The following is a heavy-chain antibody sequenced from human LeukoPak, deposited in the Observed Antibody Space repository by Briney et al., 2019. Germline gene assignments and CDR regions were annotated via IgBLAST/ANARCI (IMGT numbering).Heavy chain of an antibody. CDR3: ARDTSDTAMVGLSDY. D-gene: IGHD5-18*01. CDR1: GYTFTGYY. J-gene: IGHJ4*02. CDR2: INPNSGGT. V-gene: IGHV1-2*02. Sequence: ASVKVSCKASGYTFTGYYMHWVRQAPGQGLEWMGWINPNSGGTNYAQKFQGRVTMTRDTSISTAYMELRSLRSDDTAVYYCARDTSDTAMVGLSDYWGQGTLVTVSS.